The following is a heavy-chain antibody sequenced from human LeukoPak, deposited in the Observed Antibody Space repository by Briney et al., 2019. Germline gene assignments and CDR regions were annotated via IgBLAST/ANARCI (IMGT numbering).Heavy chain of an antibody. Sequence: ASVKVSCKASGYTFTGYYMHWVRQAPGQGLEWMGWINPNSGGTNYAQKFQGRVTMTRDTSISTAYMALSRLRSDDTAVYYCARAMVRGGQYYYYYYMDVWGKGTTVTVSS. CDR3: ARAMVRGGQYYYYYYMDV. CDR1: GYTFTGYY. J-gene: IGHJ6*03. D-gene: IGHD3-10*01. V-gene: IGHV1-2*02. CDR2: INPNSGGT.